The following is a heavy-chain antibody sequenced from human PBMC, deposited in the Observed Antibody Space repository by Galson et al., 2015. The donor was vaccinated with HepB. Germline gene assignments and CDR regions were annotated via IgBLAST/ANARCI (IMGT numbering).Heavy chain of an antibody. CDR1: GFTFSSYA. Sequence: SLRLSCAASGFTFSSYAMNWVRQAPGKGLEWVSTISGSGGSLYYADSVRGRFTISGDNSKNTQYLQMDSLRGEDTAVYYCAKGYFEWYRRGRHVFDIWGQGQMVIVSS. CDR2: ISGSGGSL. D-gene: IGHD3-9*01. V-gene: IGHV3-23*01. CDR3: AKGYFEWYRRGRHVFDI. J-gene: IGHJ3*02.